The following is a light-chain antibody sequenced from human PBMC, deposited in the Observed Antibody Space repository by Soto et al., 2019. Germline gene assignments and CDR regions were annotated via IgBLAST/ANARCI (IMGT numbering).Light chain of an antibody. CDR1: QSVSYN. Sequence: EIVMTQSPATLSVSPGETATLSCRASQSVSYNLSWYQQEPGQGPRLLIHGAFTRATGIPARFSGSGSGTEFTLTISSLQSEDFAVYYCQQYKNWPPLTFGGGTKVEIK. J-gene: IGKJ4*01. V-gene: IGKV3-15*01. CDR2: GAF. CDR3: QQYKNWPPLT.